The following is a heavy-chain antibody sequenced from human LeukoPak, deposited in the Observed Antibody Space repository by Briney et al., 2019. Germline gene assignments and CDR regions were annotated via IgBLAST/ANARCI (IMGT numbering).Heavy chain of an antibody. V-gene: IGHV3-9*01. CDR2: ISWNSGSI. D-gene: IGHD3-3*01. CDR3: AATYDFWSGYSQYYYYGMDV. Sequence: PGGSLRLSCAASGFTFSSYAMSWVRQAPGKGLEWVSGISWNSGSIGYADSVKGRFTVSRDNAKNSLYLQMDSLRAEDTALYYCAATYDFWSGYSQYYYYGMDVWGQGTTVTVSS. J-gene: IGHJ6*02. CDR1: GFTFSSYA.